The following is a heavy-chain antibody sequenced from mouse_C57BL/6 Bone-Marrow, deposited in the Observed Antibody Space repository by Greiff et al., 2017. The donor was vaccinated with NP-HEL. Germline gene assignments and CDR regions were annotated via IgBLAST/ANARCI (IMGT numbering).Heavy chain of an antibody. J-gene: IGHJ2*01. CDR2: IYPGSGNT. V-gene: IGHV1-76*01. Sequence: QVQLQQSGAELVRPGASVKLSCKASGYTFTDYYINWVKQRPGQGLEWIARIYPGSGNTYYNEKFKGKATLTAEKSSSTAYMQLSSLTSEDSAVYFCARFRTGRDYWGQGTTLTVSS. CDR1: GYTFTDYY. D-gene: IGHD4-1*01. CDR3: ARFRTGRDY.